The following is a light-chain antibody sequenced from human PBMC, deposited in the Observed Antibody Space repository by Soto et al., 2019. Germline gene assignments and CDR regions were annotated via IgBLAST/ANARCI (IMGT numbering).Light chain of an antibody. CDR2: LNSDGSH. V-gene: IGLV4-69*01. CDR1: SGHRTYA. CDR3: QTWVTGILV. Sequence: QSVLTQSPSASASLGASVKLTCTLSSGHRTYAIAWHQQQPEKGPRYLMKLNSDGSHTKGDGIPDRFSGSSSGAERYLTISSLQSEDEADYYCQTWVTGILVFGGGTKLTVL. J-gene: IGLJ3*02.